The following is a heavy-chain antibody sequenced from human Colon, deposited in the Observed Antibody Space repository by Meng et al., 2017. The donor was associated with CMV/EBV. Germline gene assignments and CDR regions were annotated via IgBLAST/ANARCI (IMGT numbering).Heavy chain of an antibody. CDR3: ARAQYTYGYWIFDY. CDR1: GGSISSYY. CDR2: IYPSGFP. V-gene: IGHV4-4*07. D-gene: IGHD5-18*01. Sequence: QVLLRESGPGLGKPSETLSLSCTVSGGSISSYYWSWIRQPAGKGVEWIGRIYPSGFPKYKPSLESRVTMSADTSKNQISLKLTSVTAADTAVYYCARAQYTYGYWIFDYWGQGTLVTVSS. J-gene: IGHJ4*02.